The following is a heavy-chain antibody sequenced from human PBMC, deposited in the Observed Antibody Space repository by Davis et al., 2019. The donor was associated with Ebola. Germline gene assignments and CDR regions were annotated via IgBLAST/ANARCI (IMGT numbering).Heavy chain of an antibody. V-gene: IGHV1-2*02. D-gene: IGHD5-24*01. J-gene: IGHJ5*02. CDR3: ARVDGNWFDP. CDR2: INPNTGGT. CDR1: GYTFTGYY. Sequence: ASVQVSCKASGYTFTGYYMHWVRQAPGQGLEWMGWINPNTGGTNYAQKFQGRVTMTRDTSISTAYMELGRLTSDDTAVYYCARVDGNWFDPWGQGTLVTVSS.